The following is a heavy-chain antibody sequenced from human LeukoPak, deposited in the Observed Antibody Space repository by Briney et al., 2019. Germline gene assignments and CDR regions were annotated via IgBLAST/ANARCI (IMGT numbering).Heavy chain of an antibody. J-gene: IGHJ4*02. CDR2: ISSNGGST. V-gene: IGHV3-64D*09. Sequence: GGSLRLSCSASVFTFSSYAMHWVRQAPGKGLEYVSAISSNGGSTYYADSVKGRFTISRDNSKNTLYLQMSSLRAEDTAVYYCVKGIAVAGHYFDYWGQGTLVTVSS. CDR3: VKGIAVAGHYFDY. D-gene: IGHD6-19*01. CDR1: VFTFSSYA.